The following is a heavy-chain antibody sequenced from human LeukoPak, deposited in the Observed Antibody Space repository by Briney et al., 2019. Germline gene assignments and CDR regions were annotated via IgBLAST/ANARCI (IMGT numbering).Heavy chain of an antibody. V-gene: IGHV1-2*02. Sequence: ASVKVSCKASGYTFTGCYMHWVRQAPGQGLEWMGWINPNSGGTNYAQKFQGRVTMTRDTSISTAYMELSRLRSDDTAVYYCARPNKLRRNWFDPWGQGTLVTVSS. D-gene: IGHD1-7*01. CDR3: ARPNKLRRNWFDP. J-gene: IGHJ5*02. CDR2: INPNSGGT. CDR1: GYTFTGCY.